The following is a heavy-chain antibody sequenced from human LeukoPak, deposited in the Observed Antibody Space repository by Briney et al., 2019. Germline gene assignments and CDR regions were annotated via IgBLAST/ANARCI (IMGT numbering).Heavy chain of an antibody. D-gene: IGHD6-25*01. J-gene: IGHJ4*02. V-gene: IGHV3-30*18. CDR3: AKDRLAANYFDY. Sequence: PGGSLRLSCAASGFTFSSYGMHWVRQAPGKGLEWVAVISYDGSNKYYADSVKGRFTISRDNSKNTLYLQTNSLRAEDTAVYYCAKDRLAANYFDYWGQGTLVTVSS. CDR1: GFTFSSYG. CDR2: ISYDGSNK.